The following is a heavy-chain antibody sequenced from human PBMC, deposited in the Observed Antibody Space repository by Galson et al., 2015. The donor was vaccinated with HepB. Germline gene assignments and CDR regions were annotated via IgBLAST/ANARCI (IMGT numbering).Heavy chain of an antibody. V-gene: IGHV1-69*13. Sequence: SVKVSCKASGGTFSSYAISWVRQAPGQGLEWMGGIIPIFGTANYAQKFQGRVTITADESTSTAYMELSSLRSEDTAVYYCARGGRDIVVVVAAPAVGNWYGMDVWGQGTTVTVSS. CDR1: GGTFSSYA. D-gene: IGHD2-15*01. J-gene: IGHJ6*02. CDR2: IIPIFGTA. CDR3: ARGGRDIVVVVAAPAVGNWYGMDV.